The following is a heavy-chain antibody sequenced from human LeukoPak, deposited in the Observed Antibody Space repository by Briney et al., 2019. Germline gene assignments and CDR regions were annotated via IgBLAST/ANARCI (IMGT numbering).Heavy chain of an antibody. J-gene: IGHJ4*02. D-gene: IGHD6-19*01. CDR3: ANGGKQWLVAYDF. CDR2: ISASGDST. Sequence: GSLRLSCAASGLSFRIYAMTWVRQAPGKGLEWVSAISASGDSTYYTDSVKGRFTISRDNSRNMVFLQMSSLSAEDTAVYYCANGGKQWLVAYDFWGQGTVVTVSA. V-gene: IGHV3-23*01. CDR1: GLSFRIYA.